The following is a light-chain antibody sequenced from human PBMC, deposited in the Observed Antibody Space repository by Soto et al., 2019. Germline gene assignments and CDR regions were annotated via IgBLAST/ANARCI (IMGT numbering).Light chain of an antibody. CDR1: QSVSSSY. CDR3: QQYCSSAPIT. CDR2: GAS. Sequence: EIVLTQSPGTLSLSPGERATLSCRASQSVSSSYLAWYQQKPGQAPRLLIYGASSRATGIPDRFSGSGSGTGFTLSISRLEPEDFAVYYCQQYCSSAPITFGQATRLEIK. J-gene: IGKJ5*01. V-gene: IGKV3-20*01.